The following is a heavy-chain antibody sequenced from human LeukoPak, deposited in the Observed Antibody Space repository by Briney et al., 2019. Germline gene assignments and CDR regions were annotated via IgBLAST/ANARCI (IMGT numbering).Heavy chain of an antibody. Sequence: GASVTVSCKTSGYTFTEYYIHWVRQAPGQGLEWMGWINPNSGGTNYAQKFQGRVTMTRDMSTSTVYMELSSLRSEDTAVYYCARGVCSGGSCYSMLDYWGQGTLVTVSS. J-gene: IGHJ4*02. D-gene: IGHD2-15*01. CDR3: ARGVCSGGSCYSMLDY. CDR2: INPNSGGT. CDR1: GYTFTEYY. V-gene: IGHV1-2*02.